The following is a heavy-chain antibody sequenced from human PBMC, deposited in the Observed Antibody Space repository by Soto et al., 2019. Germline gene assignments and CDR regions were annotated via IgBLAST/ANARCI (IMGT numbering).Heavy chain of an antibody. CDR1: GYTFTGYY. Sequence: QVQLVQSGAEVKKPGASVKVSCKAPGYTFTGYYMHWVRQAPGQGLEWMGWINPNSGGTNYAQKFQGWVTMTRDTSSSTAYVELSRLRSDDTAVYYCARMGYYCSSTSCSPFLGYWGQGTLVTVSS. J-gene: IGHJ4*02. V-gene: IGHV1-2*04. D-gene: IGHD2-2*01. CDR2: INPNSGGT. CDR3: ARMGYYCSSTSCSPFLGY.